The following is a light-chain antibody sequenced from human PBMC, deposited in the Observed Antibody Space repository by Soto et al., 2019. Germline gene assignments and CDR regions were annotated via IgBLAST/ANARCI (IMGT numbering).Light chain of an antibody. CDR1: SSDVGDYNY. V-gene: IGLV2-14*01. CDR3: ATWDDSLSGHYV. J-gene: IGLJ1*01. Sequence: QSVLTQPASVSGSPGQSITISCTGTSSDVGDYNYVSWYQHHPGKAPKVMIYEVRNRPSGVSNRFSGSKSGNTASLTISGLQAEDEADYYCATWDDSLSGHYVFGTGTKV. CDR2: EVR.